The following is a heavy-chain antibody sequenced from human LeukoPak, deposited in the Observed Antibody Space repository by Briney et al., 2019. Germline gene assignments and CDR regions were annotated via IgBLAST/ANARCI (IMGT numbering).Heavy chain of an antibody. CDR1: GFTFSSCG. D-gene: IGHD2-2*02. CDR3: AKDRARGVVVPAAIKD. V-gene: IGHV3-30*02. Sequence: GGSLRLSYAASGFTFSSCGMHWVRQAPGKGLEWVAFIRYDGSNKYYADSVKGRFTISRDNSKNTLYLQMNSLRAEDTAVYYCAKDRARGVVVPAAIKDWGQGTLVTVSS. CDR2: IRYDGSNK. J-gene: IGHJ4*02.